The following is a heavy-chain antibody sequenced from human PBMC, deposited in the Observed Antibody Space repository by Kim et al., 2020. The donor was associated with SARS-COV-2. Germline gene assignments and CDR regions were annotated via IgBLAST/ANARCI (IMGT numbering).Heavy chain of an antibody. CDR1: GFTFSSYS. J-gene: IGHJ4*02. CDR3: ARGRSGSYYLEWPDTY. Sequence: GGSLRLSCAASGFTFSSYSMNWVRQAPGKGLEWVSYISSSSSTIYYADSVKGRFTISRDNAKNSLYLQMNSLRDEDTAVYYCARGRSGSYYLEWPDTYWGQGTLVTVSS. CDR2: ISSSSSTI. D-gene: IGHD1-26*01. V-gene: IGHV3-48*02.